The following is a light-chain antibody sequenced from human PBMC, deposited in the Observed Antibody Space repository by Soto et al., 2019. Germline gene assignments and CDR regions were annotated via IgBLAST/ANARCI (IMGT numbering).Light chain of an antibody. Sequence: EVLMTQFPDTVSVTPGERATLSCRASQSVRSSFLAWYQQKPGQAPRLLIYDASNRATGIPARFSGSGSGTDFTLTISSLEPEDFAVYYCQQRSNWWTFGQGTKVDIK. CDR3: QQRSNWWT. V-gene: IGKV3-11*01. J-gene: IGKJ1*01. CDR2: DAS. CDR1: QSVRSSF.